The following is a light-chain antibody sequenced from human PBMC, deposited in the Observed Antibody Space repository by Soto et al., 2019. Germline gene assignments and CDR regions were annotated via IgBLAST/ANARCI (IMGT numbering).Light chain of an antibody. CDR3: MQSIELPLT. J-gene: IGKJ4*01. CDR2: EVS. Sequence: DVVVPQTPLSLSVTPGQPASISCKSSRSLLYTNGKTYLYWYLQRPGQPPQPLIYEVSNRLSGVPDRFSGGGSGTDFTLNISRVEAEDVGVYYCMQSIELPLTFGGGTKVEIK. CDR1: RSLLYTNGKTY. V-gene: IGKV2D-29*01.